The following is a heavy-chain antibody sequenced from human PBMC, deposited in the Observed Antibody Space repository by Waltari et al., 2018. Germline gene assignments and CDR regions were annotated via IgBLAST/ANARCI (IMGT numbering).Heavy chain of an antibody. CDR1: GGSISSSSYY. D-gene: IGHD3-10*01. CDR3: ARDRITMVQGGAFDI. Sequence: QLQLQESGPGLVKPSETLSLTCTVSGGSISSSSYYWGWIRQPPGKGLEWIGSIYYSGSTYYNPSLKSRVTISVDTSKNQFSLKLSSVTAADTAVYYCARDRITMVQGGAFDIWGQGTMVTVSS. CDR2: IYYSGST. V-gene: IGHV4-39*07. J-gene: IGHJ3*02.